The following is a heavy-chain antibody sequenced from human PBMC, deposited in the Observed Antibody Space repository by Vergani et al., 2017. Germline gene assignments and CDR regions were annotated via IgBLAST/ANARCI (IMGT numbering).Heavy chain of an antibody. Sequence: QVQLVESGGGVVQPGRSLRLSCAASGFTFSSYGMHWVRQAPGKGLEWVAVISYDGSNKYYADSVKGRFTISRDNSKNTLYLQMNSLRAEDTAVYYCAKASGATYYFDYWGQGTLVTVSS. J-gene: IGHJ4*02. CDR1: GFTFSSYG. CDR3: AKASGATYYFDY. V-gene: IGHV3-30*18. D-gene: IGHD1-26*01. CDR2: ISYDGSNK.